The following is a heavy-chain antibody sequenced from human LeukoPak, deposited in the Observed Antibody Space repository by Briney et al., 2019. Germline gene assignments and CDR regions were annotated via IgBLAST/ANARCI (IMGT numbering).Heavy chain of an antibody. CDR3: ARDALGWFDP. CDR1: GGSISSGDYY. CDR2: IYYSGST. V-gene: IGHV4-30-4*08. J-gene: IGHJ5*02. Sequence: SQTLSLTCTVSGGSISSGDYYWSWIRQPPGKSLEWIGYIYYSGSTYYNPSLKSRVTISVDTSKNQFPLKLSSVTAADTAVYYCARDALGWFDPWGQGTLVTVSS.